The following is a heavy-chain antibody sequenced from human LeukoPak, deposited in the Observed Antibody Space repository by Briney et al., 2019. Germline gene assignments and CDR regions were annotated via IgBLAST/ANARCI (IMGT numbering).Heavy chain of an antibody. CDR1: GFTFSSYA. CDR3: ARVDGSGSYFYWFDP. Sequence: GGSLRLSRAASGFTFSSYAMSWVRQAPGKGLEWVSAISGSGGSTYYADSVKGRFTISRDNSKNTLYLQMNSLRAEDTAVYYCARVDGSGSYFYWFDPWGQGTLVTVSS. V-gene: IGHV3-23*01. CDR2: ISGSGGST. D-gene: IGHD3-10*01. J-gene: IGHJ5*02.